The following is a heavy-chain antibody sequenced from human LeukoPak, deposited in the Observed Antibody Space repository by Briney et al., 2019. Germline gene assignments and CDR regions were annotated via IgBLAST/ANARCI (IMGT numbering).Heavy chain of an antibody. D-gene: IGHD1-26*01. V-gene: IGHV4-4*07. Sequence: SETLSLTCTVSGGSISSYYRRWIRQPAGKGREWVGRIYTSGSTNYNPSLKSGVTISVDTSKNQFSLKVSSVTAADTAVYYCAGGGMYSGSYYGDKSWYFDLWGRGTLVTVSS. CDR1: GGSISSYY. CDR2: IYTSGST. CDR3: AGGGMYSGSYYGDKSWYFDL. J-gene: IGHJ2*01.